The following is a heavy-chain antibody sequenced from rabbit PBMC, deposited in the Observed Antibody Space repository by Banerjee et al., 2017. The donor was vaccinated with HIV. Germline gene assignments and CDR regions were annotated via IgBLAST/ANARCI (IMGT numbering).Heavy chain of an antibody. CDR2: IGTGSFVTT. J-gene: IGHJ4*01. D-gene: IGHD4-2*01. Sequence: QSLEESGGDLVKPGASLTLTCTASEFSFSSVYYMCWVRQAPGKGLEWIACIGTGSFVTTYYANLAKGRFTISKTSSTTVTLQMTSLTVADTATYFCARGYAGANGWGYPYFNLWGPGTLVTVS. CDR3: ARGYAGANGWGYPYFNL. V-gene: IGHV1S40*01. CDR1: EFSFSSVYY.